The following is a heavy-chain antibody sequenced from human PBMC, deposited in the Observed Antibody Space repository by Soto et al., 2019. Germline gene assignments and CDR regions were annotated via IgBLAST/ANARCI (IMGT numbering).Heavy chain of an antibody. CDR3: ASPSGSNLYYFDY. CDR1: GGSISSSSYY. CDR2: IYYSGST. V-gene: IGHV4-39*01. D-gene: IGHD1-26*01. Sequence: LQLQESGPGLVKPSETLSLTCTVSGGSISSSSYYWGWIRQPPGKGLEWIGSIYYSGSTYYNPSLKSRVTISVDTSTNHFSLTLSSLTAADTAVYYCASPSGSNLYYFDYWGQGTLVTVS. J-gene: IGHJ4*02.